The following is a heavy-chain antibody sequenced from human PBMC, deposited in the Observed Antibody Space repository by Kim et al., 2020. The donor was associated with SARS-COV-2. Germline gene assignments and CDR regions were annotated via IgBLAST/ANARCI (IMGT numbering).Heavy chain of an antibody. D-gene: IGHD3-22*01. Sequence: DSVKGRYTISRDNSKNTLDLQMNSMRAEDTAVYYCARDLAYDSSGYRDDYRGQGTLVTVSS. CDR3: ARDLAYDSSGYRDDY. J-gene: IGHJ4*02. V-gene: IGHV3-66*01.